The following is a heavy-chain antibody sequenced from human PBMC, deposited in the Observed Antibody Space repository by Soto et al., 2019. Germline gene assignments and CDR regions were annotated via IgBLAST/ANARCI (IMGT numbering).Heavy chain of an antibody. Sequence: SETLSLTCTVSGGSISSGDYFWSWIRQPPGKGLEWIRYIYDSGSSYYNPSLKGRVTMSVDTSKNQFSLKLSSVTAADTAVYYCAREKGYISGPKNFDYWGQGTLVTVSS. V-gene: IGHV4-30-4*01. CDR2: IYDSGSS. J-gene: IGHJ4*02. CDR1: GGSISSGDYF. CDR3: AREKGYISGPKNFDY. D-gene: IGHD5-12*01.